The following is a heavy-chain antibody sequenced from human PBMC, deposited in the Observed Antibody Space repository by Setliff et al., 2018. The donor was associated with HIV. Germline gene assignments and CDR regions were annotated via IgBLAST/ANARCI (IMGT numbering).Heavy chain of an antibody. V-gene: IGHV3-64D*09. CDR2: ISSNGGST. CDR3: VKAVIVVIPAAIFDY. Sequence: GGSLRLSCAASGFTFSSYVMHWVRQDPGKGLEYFSAISSNGGSTYYADSVKGRFTISRDNSKNTLYLQMSSLRVEDTSVYYCVKAVIVVIPAAIFDYWGQGTLVTVSS. CDR1: GFTFSSYV. D-gene: IGHD2-2*01. J-gene: IGHJ4*02.